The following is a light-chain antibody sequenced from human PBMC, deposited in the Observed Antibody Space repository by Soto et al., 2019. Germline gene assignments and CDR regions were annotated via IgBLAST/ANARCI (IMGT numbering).Light chain of an antibody. CDR2: DAS. CDR1: QTISSW. Sequence: EIQTTQSPSTPSRSLVARDTITCRASQTISSWLAWYQQKPGEDPKLLIYDASALPRVVPSRFSGSGSGTKFTLTIARLQPDDFATYYCQQYNSYRTGGQGTQVDIK. J-gene: IGKJ1*01. CDR3: QQYNSYRT. V-gene: IGKV1-5*01.